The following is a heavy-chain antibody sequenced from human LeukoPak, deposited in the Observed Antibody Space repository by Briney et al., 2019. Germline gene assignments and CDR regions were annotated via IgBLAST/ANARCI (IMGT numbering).Heavy chain of an antibody. CDR1: GYTFTSYG. D-gene: IGHD3-22*01. V-gene: IGHV1-18*01. J-gene: IGHJ4*02. Sequence: GASVKVSCKASGYTFTSYGISWGRQAPGQGLEGMGWISAYNGNTNYAQKLQGRVTMTTDTSTSTAYMELRSLRSDDTAVYYCASVFRSYDSSGYYYFDYWGQGTLVTVSS. CDR2: ISAYNGNT. CDR3: ASVFRSYDSSGYYYFDY.